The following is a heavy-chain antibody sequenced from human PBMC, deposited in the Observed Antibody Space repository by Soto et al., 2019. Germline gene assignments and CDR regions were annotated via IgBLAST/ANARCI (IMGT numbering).Heavy chain of an antibody. CDR2: IYYSGST. J-gene: IGHJ3*02. CDR3: ASVPLDLYDSSGYYYGAFDI. Sequence: SETLSLTCTVSGGSISSYYWSWIRQPPVKGLEWIGYIYYSGSTNYNPSLKSRVTISVDTSKNQFSLKLSSVTAADTAVYYCASVPLDLYDSSGYYYGAFDIWGQATMVTVSS. D-gene: IGHD3-22*01. CDR1: GGSISSYY. V-gene: IGHV4-59*01.